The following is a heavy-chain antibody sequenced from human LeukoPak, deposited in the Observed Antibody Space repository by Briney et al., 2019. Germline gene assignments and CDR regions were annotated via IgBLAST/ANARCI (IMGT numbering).Heavy chain of an antibody. CDR3: ARVYRGAVAGPGAFDY. D-gene: IGHD6-19*01. J-gene: IGHJ4*02. V-gene: IGHV1-69*13. CDR2: IIPIFGTA. CDR1: GGTFSSYA. Sequence: ASVKVSCKASGGTFSSYAISWVRQAPGQGLEWMGGIIPIFGTANYAQKFQGRVTTTADESTSTAYMELSSLRSEDTAVYYCARVYRGAVAGPGAFDYWGQGTLVTVSS.